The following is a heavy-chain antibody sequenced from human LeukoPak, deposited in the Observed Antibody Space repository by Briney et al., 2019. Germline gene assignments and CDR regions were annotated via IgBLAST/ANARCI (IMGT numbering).Heavy chain of an antibody. CDR3: ASSLWFGELLFDIDY. V-gene: IGHV3-30*03. D-gene: IGHD3-10*01. Sequence: PGGSLRLSCAASGFTFSSYGMHWVRQAPGKGLEWVAVISYDGSNIYYADSVKGRFTISRDNSKNTLYLQMNSLRAEDTAVYSCASSLWFGELLFDIDYWGQGTLVTVSP. CDR1: GFTFSSYG. J-gene: IGHJ4*02. CDR2: ISYDGSNI.